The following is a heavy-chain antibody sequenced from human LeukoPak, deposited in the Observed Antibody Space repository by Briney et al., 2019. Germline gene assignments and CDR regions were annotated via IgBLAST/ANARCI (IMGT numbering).Heavy chain of an antibody. CDR3: ARPGVGSGRYGAFDI. D-gene: IGHD5-18*01. J-gene: IGHJ3*02. V-gene: IGHV4-39*07. Sequence: SETLSLTCTVSGGSISSSSYYWGWIRQPPGKGLEWIGSIYYSGSTYYNPSLKSRVTISVDTSKNQFSLKLSSVTAADTAVYYCARPGVGSGRYGAFDIWGQGTMVTVSS. CDR2: IYYSGST. CDR1: GGSISSSSYY.